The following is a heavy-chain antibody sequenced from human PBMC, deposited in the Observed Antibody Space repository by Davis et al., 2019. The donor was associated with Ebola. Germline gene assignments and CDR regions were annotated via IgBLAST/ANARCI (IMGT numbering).Heavy chain of an antibody. CDR3: ARPPVPAAYPDVFDI. CDR1: GYTFIGNY. J-gene: IGHJ3*02. D-gene: IGHD2-2*01. CDR2: INPNSGGT. V-gene: IGHV1-2*02. Sequence: ASVKVSCKASGYTFIGNYLHWVRQAPGQGLEWMGWINPNSGGTNYAQKFQGRVIMTRDTSISTAYLELTRLRSDDTAFYFCARPPVPAAYPDVFDIWGQGTMVTVSS.